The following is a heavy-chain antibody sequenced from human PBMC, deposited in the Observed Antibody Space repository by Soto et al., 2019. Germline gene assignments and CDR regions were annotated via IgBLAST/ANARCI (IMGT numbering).Heavy chain of an antibody. Sequence: SETLSLTCTVSGGSISSSSYYWGWIRQPPGKGLEWIGSIYYSGSTYYNPSLKSRVTISVDTSKNQFSLKLSSVTAADTAVYYCAAPEQDGSGSYYSYGGQGPLVTVSS. D-gene: IGHD3-10*01. V-gene: IGHV4-39*01. J-gene: IGHJ4*02. CDR1: GGSISSSSYY. CDR3: AAPEQDGSGSYYSY. CDR2: IYYSGST.